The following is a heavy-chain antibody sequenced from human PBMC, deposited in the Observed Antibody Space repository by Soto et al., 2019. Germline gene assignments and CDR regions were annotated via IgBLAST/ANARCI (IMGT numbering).Heavy chain of an antibody. CDR2: IIPLFGTA. CDR3: PTELGDNPAGPFDS. V-gene: IGHV1-69*01. Sequence: QVQLVQSGAEVKKPGSSVKVSCKASGVTFSSETISWVRQAPGQGLEWVGGIIPLFGTANYAQKFQGRVTITADESTGTLYIELSSLRSDDSAVYYCPTELGDNPAGPFDSWGQGTLVTGSS. J-gene: IGHJ4*02. CDR1: GVTFSSET. D-gene: IGHD2-21*01.